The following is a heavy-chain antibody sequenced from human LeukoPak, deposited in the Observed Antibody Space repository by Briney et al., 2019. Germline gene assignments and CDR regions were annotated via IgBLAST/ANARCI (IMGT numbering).Heavy chain of an antibody. CDR1: GFTFSNAW. CDR3: ARVSVGDGGYYQKNDAFDI. CDR2: ISSSGSTI. V-gene: IGHV3-11*04. Sequence: KTGGSLRLSCAASGFTFSNAWMSWVRQAPGKGLEWVSYISSSGSTIYYADSVKGRFTISRDNAKNSLYLQMNSLRAEDTAVYYCARVSVGDGGYYQKNDAFDIWGQGTMVTVSS. J-gene: IGHJ3*02. D-gene: IGHD3-22*01.